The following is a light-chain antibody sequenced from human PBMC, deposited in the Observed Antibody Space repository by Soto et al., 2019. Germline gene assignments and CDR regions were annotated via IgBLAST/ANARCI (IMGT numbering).Light chain of an antibody. CDR2: DSS. CDR3: QQYNDRPPIT. Sequence: EIELTQSPATLSLSPGETATLSCRASQNVDKFLAWYQQRPGQPPRLLIFDSSNRATGVPVRFSGSGSGSEFTLTISGLQSEDFAVYYCQQYNDRPPITFGQGTRLEI. V-gene: IGKV3-11*01. J-gene: IGKJ5*01. CDR1: QNVDKF.